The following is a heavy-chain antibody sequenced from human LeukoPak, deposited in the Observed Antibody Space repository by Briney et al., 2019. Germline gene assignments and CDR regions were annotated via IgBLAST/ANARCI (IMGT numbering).Heavy chain of an antibody. J-gene: IGHJ6*03. V-gene: IGHV4-59*01. CDR1: GDSMSSYY. CDR2: IYYSGST. Sequence: SETLSLTCTLSGDSMSSYYWSWIRQPPGKGLQWIGYIYYSGSTNYNPSLKSRVIISVDRSKNQFSLRLTSVTTADTAVYYCARVVVGAFHYYYYMDVWGKGTTVIVSS. CDR3: ARVVVGAFHYYYYMDV. D-gene: IGHD2-2*01.